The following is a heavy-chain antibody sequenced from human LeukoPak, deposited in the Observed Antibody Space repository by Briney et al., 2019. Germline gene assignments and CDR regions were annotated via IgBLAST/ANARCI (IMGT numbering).Heavy chain of an antibody. D-gene: IGHD3-10*01. V-gene: IGHV4-59*01. CDR1: GGSISSYY. CDR2: IYYSGST. J-gene: IGHJ3*02. CDR3: ATARGAENAFDI. Sequence: PSETLSLTCTVSGGSISSYYWSWVRQPPGKGLEWIGYIYYSGSTNYHPSLQSRVTISVDTSKNQFSLKLSSVTAADTAVYYCATARGAENAFDIWGQGTMVTVSS.